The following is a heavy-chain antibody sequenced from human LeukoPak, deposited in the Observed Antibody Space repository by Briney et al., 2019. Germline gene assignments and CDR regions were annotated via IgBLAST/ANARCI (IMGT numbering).Heavy chain of an antibody. CDR1: GFTFSSYW. D-gene: IGHD1-1*01. J-gene: IGHJ4*02. CDR2: INSDGSST. V-gene: IGHV3-74*01. Sequence: PGGSLRLSCAASGFTFSSYWMHWVRQAPGKGLVWVSRINSDGSSTSYADSVKGRFTISRDNAKNSLYLQMNSLRAEDTAVYYCARDGIYNWNDGSYFDYWGQGTLVTVSS. CDR3: ARDGIYNWNDGSYFDY.